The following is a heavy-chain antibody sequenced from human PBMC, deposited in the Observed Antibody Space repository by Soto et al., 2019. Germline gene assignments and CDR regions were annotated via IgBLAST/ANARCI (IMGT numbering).Heavy chain of an antibody. J-gene: IGHJ3*02. D-gene: IGHD5-12*01. Sequence: GGSLRLSCAASGFTFSSYEMSWVRQAPGKGLEWVSYISSSGSTIYYADSVKGRFTISRDNAKNSLYLQMNSLRAEDTAVYYCARVGVEMATIHDAFDIWGQGTMVTVSS. V-gene: IGHV3-48*03. CDR1: GFTFSSYE. CDR3: ARVGVEMATIHDAFDI. CDR2: ISSSGSTI.